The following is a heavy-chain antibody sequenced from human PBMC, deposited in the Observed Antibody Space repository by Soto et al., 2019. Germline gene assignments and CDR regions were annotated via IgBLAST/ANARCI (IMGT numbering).Heavy chain of an antibody. Sequence: EVQLVESGGGLVQPGGSLRLSCAASGFTFSSYAMHWVRQAPGKGLEYVSAISSNGGSTYYANSVKGRFTISRDNSKNTLYLQMGSLRAEDMAVYYCARDGCGGDCYSAYAFDFWGQGTMVTVSS. D-gene: IGHD2-21*02. CDR1: GFTFSSYA. CDR3: ARDGCGGDCYSAYAFDF. J-gene: IGHJ3*01. CDR2: ISSNGGST. V-gene: IGHV3-64*01.